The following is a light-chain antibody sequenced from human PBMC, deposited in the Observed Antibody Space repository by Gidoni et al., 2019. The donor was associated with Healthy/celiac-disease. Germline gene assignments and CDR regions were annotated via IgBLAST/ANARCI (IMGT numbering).Light chain of an antibody. CDR1: QSLLHSNGYNY. Sequence: DIVMTQSPLALPVTPGQPASIPCRSSQSLLHSNGYNYLDWYLQKPGQSPQLLIYMGSNRACGVPERFSGSGSGTDFTLKISRVEAEDVGVYYCMQALQTPWTFGQGTKVEIK. CDR2: MGS. V-gene: IGKV2-28*01. CDR3: MQALQTPWT. J-gene: IGKJ1*01.